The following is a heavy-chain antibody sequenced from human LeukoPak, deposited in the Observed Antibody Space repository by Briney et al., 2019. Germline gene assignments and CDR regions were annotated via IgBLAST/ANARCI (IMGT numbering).Heavy chain of an antibody. V-gene: IGHV4-59*01. J-gene: IGHJ6*03. CDR2: NYYTGST. D-gene: IGHD5-12*01. CDR1: GCSISSYY. Sequence: SETLSLICTISGCSISSYYWSWIRQPPGTGLEWIGYNYYTGSTNHNPSLKSRVTISVDTSKNQFSLKLSSVTAADTAVYYCARVVYSGYDFRGAMDVWGKGTTVTVSS. CDR3: ARVVYSGYDFRGAMDV.